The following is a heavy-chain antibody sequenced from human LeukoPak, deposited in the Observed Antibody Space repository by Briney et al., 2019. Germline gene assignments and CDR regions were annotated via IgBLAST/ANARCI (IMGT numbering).Heavy chain of an antibody. CDR3: AKEKEYYYGSGSYSDY. V-gene: IGHV3-23*01. CDR2: ISGSGGST. J-gene: IGHJ4*02. Sequence: GGSLRLSCAASGFTFSSYGMSWVRQAPGKGLEWVSAISGSGGSTYYADSVKGRFTISRDNSKNTLYLQMNSLRVEDTAVYYCAKEKEYYYGSGSYSDYWGQGTLVTVSS. CDR1: GFTFSSYG. D-gene: IGHD3-10*01.